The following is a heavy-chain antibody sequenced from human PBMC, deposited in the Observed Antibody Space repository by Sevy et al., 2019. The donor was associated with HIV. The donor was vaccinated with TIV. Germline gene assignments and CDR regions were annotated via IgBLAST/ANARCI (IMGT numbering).Heavy chain of an antibody. CDR2: TFYRSNWYN. D-gene: IGHD1-20*01. Sequence: KQSQTLSLTCAISGDSVSSNNAAWNWIRQSPSRGLEWLGSTFYRSNWYNDYAVSVKGRITINPDTSKNQLSLQLTSVTPEDTAVYYCARDGLTYGGMDVWGQGTTVTVSS. CDR3: ARDGLTYGGMDV. CDR1: GDSVSSNNAA. V-gene: IGHV6-1*01. J-gene: IGHJ6*02.